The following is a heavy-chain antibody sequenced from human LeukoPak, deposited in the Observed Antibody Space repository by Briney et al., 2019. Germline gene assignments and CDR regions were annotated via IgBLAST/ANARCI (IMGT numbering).Heavy chain of an antibody. J-gene: IGHJ4*02. V-gene: IGHV3-53*01. Sequence: PRGSLRLSCAASGITVSSSYMSWVRQAPGKGLEWVSVVASDGSTKYADSVKGRFAISRDNSKNTLYLQMNSLRAEDTGVYYCAKATVGGYEDWGQGTLVTVSS. CDR3: AKATVGGYED. D-gene: IGHD5-12*01. CDR2: VASDGST. CDR1: GITVSSSY.